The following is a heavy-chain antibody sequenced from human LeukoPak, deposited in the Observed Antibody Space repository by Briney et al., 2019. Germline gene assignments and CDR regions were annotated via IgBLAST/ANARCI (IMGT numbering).Heavy chain of an antibody. CDR2: IKQDESEK. CDR3: ARDKIEGPTKLDY. D-gene: IGHD1-1*01. J-gene: IGHJ4*02. Sequence: GGSLRLSCAASGFTFSSYWMSWVRQAPGKGLEWVANIKQDESEKYYVDSVKGRFTISRDNAKNSLYLQMNSLRAEDTAVYYCARDKIEGPTKLDYWGQGILVAVSS. CDR1: GFTFSSYW. V-gene: IGHV3-7*01.